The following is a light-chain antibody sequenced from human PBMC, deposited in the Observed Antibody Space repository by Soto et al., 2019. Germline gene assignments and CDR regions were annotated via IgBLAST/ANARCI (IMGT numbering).Light chain of an antibody. J-gene: IGLJ2*01. CDR1: SSDVGSYNL. V-gene: IGLV2-23*02. Sequence: QSALTQPASVSGSPGQSITISCTGTSSDVGSYNLVSWYQQHPGKAPKLMIYEVSKRPSGVSNRFSGSKSGNTASLTISGLQAEDEADYCCCSYAGGSTLVFGGGTKVTVL. CDR2: EVS. CDR3: CSYAGGSTLV.